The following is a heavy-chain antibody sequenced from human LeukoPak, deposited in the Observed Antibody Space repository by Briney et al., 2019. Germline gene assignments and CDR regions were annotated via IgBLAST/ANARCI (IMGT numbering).Heavy chain of an antibody. CDR1: GGTFSSYA. Sequence: SVKVSCKASGGTFSSYAISWVRQAPGQGLEWMGGTIPVFGTANYAQKFQGRVTITADESTSTAYMELSSLRSEDTAVYYCARSVEYCSSTSCYISSWGQGTLVTVSS. CDR2: TIPVFGTA. D-gene: IGHD2-2*02. CDR3: ARSVEYCSSTSCYISS. V-gene: IGHV1-69*01. J-gene: IGHJ5*02.